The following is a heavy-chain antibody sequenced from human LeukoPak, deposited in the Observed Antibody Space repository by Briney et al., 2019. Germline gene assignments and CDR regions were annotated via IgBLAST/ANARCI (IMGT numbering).Heavy chain of an antibody. J-gene: IGHJ4*02. CDR3: TTDSWYGGFDY. V-gene: IGHV3-15*01. CDR1: GFTFSNAW. D-gene: IGHD6-13*01. Sequence: AGGSLRLSCAASGFTFSNAWMSWVRQAPGKGLEWVGRIKSKTDGGTTDYAAPVKGRFTISRDDSKNTLYLQMNSLKTEDTAVYYCTTDSWYGGFDYWGQGTLVTVSS. CDR2: IKSKTDGGTT.